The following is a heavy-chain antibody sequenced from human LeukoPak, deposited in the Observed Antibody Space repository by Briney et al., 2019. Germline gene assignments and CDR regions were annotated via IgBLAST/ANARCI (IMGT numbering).Heavy chain of an antibody. CDR3: ARRAGAYSHPYDY. CDR2: ISYDENDK. V-gene: IGHV3-30*14. J-gene: IGHJ4*02. D-gene: IGHD4/OR15-4a*01. Sequence: GRSLRLSCAASGFTFSSYVMHWVRQAPGKGLEWVAVISYDENDKYYADSVKGRFTISRDNSKNTLYLQMNSLRAEDTAVYYCARRAGAYSHPYDYWGQGTLVTVSS. CDR1: GFTFSSYV.